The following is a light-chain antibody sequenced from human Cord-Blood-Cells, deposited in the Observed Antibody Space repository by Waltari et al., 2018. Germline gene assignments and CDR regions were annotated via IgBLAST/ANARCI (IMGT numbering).Light chain of an antibody. CDR3: CSYAGSYTFDV. CDR1: RSDVGCYNY. CDR2: DVS. Sequence: QSALTQPRSVSGSPGQSVTISCTGTRSDVGCYNYVSWYQQPPGKAPKLMIYDVSKRPSGVPDRFSGSKSGNTASLTISGLQAEDEADYYCCSYAGSYTFDVFGTGTKVTVL. V-gene: IGLV2-11*01. J-gene: IGLJ1*01.